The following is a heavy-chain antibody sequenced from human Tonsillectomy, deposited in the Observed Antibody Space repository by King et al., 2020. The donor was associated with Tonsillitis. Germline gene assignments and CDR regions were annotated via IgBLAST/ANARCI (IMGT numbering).Heavy chain of an antibody. J-gene: IGHJ3*02. CDR1: GGSISSGSYY. CDR3: ARVGWADCSSTSCYLTHAFDI. Sequence: VQLQESGPGLVKPSQTLSLTCTVSGGSISSGSYYWSWIRQPAGKGLEWIGRIYTSGSTNYNPSLKSRVTMSVDTSKNPFSLKLGSVTAADTAVYYCARVGWADCSSTSCYLTHAFDIWGQGTMVTVSS. CDR2: IYTSGST. D-gene: IGHD2-2*01. V-gene: IGHV4-61*02.